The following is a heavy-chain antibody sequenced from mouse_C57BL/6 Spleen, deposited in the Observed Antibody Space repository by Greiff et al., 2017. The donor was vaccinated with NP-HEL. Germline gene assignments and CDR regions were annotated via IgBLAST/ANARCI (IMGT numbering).Heavy chain of an antibody. J-gene: IGHJ3*01. CDR3: ARDHI. Sequence: EVKLLESGPGMVKPSQSLSLTCTVTGYSITSGYDWHWIRHFPGNNLEWMGYISYSGSTNYNPSLKSRISITHDTSKNHFFLKLNSVTTEDTATYYCARDHIWGQGTLVTVSA. CDR1: GYSITSGYD. V-gene: IGHV3-1*01. CDR2: ISYSGST.